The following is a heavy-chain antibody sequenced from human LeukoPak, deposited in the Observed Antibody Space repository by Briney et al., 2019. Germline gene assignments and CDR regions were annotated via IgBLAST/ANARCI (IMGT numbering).Heavy chain of an antibody. CDR3: VRSYDTSGPADY. CDR2: ISYDGNNK. V-gene: IGHV3-30*04. J-gene: IGHJ4*02. Sequence: GGSLRLSCAASGFIFSSYAMHWVRQAPGKGLEWVAVISYDGNNKYYADSMKGRFTISRDISKNTLYLQMNGLRTEDTAVYYCVRSYDTSGPADYWGQGTLVTVSS. CDR1: GFIFSSYA. D-gene: IGHD3-22*01.